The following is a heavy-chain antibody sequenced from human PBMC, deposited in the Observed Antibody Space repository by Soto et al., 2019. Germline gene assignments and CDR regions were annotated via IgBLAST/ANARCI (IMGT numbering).Heavy chain of an antibody. CDR3: VCYGGNSRVSDY. Sequence: QVQLVQSGAEVKKPGSSVKVSCKASGGTFSSYTISWVRQAPGQGLEWMGRIIPILGIANYAQKFQCRVTITADKSTRTAYMDLSSLRSEDPAVYYCVCYGGNSRVSDYWCQGTLVTVSS. CDR1: GGTFSSYT. J-gene: IGHJ4*02. V-gene: IGHV1-69*02. D-gene: IGHD4-17*01. CDR2: IIPILGIA.